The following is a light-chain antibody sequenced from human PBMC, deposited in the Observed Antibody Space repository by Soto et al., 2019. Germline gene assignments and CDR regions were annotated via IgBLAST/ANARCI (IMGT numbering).Light chain of an antibody. CDR3: ETWYSNTHKV. CDR1: SVHSTYI. CDR2: LDRSGSY. Sequence: QSVLTQSSSASASLGSSVKRTGILSSVHSTYIIAWHQQQPGKAPRFLMTLDRSGSYNRGSGVPDRFSGSSSGADRYLTISNRQFEDEGDYYCETWYSNTHKVFGVGTKLTVL. V-gene: IGLV4-60*02. J-gene: IGLJ3*02.